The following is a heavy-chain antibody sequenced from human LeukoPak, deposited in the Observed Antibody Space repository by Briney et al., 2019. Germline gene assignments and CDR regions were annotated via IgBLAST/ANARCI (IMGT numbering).Heavy chain of an antibody. CDR1: GFIFSPYA. V-gene: IGHV3-11*01. Sequence: GGSLRLSCVASGFIFSPYAMSWVRQAPGKGLEWVSYISSSGSTIYYADSVKGRFTISRDNAKNSLYLQMNSLRAEDTAVYYCATSPYYYDSMGWGQGTLVTVSS. D-gene: IGHD3-22*01. CDR2: ISSSGSTI. CDR3: ATSPYYYDSMG. J-gene: IGHJ4*02.